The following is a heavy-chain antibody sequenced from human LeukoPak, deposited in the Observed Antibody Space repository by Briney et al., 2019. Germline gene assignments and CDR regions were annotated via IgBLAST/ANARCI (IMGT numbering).Heavy chain of an antibody. V-gene: IGHV1-2*02. D-gene: IGHD6-25*01. CDR1: GYTFTNSD. CDR3: AREIAAATPGE. J-gene: IGHJ4*02. Sequence: GASVKVSCKVSGYTFTNSDINWVRQAPGQGLEWMGWINPNSGGTNYAQKFQGRVTMTRDTSISTAYMELSRLRSDDTAVYYCAREIAAATPGEWGQGTLVTVSS. CDR2: INPNSGGT.